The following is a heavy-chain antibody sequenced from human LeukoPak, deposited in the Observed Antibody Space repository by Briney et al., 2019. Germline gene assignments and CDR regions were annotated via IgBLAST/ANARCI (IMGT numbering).Heavy chain of an antibody. D-gene: IGHD3/OR15-3a*01. V-gene: IGHV1-2*02. J-gene: IGHJ3*02. CDR1: GYTFIAYY. Sequence: ASVKVSCKASGYTFIAYYMHWVRQAPGQGLEWMGWINPNSGGTNYAQKFQGRVTMTRDTSISTAYMELSRLRSDDTAVYYCARASGLDAFDIWGQGTMVTVSS. CDR3: ARASGLDAFDI. CDR2: INPNSGGT.